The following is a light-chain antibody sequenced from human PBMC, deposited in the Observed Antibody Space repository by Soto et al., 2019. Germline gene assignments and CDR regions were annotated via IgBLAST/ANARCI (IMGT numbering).Light chain of an antibody. CDR1: ESVSDTY. J-gene: IGKJ1*01. V-gene: IGKV3-20*01. CDR3: QQYGRT. CDR2: GAS. Sequence: VLTQSRGTLCLSPGDRATLSCRVSESVSDTYIPWYQQKPGQSPRLLLYGASNRDTGIPDGFSGSGSGTDFTLTISRLEPEDFAMYYCQQYGRTFGQGTKVDTK.